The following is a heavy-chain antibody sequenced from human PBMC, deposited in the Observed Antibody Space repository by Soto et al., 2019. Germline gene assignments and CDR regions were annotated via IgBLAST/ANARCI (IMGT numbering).Heavy chain of an antibody. CDR2: IYPGDSDT. CDR3: ARHHYYYYGMDV. V-gene: IGHV5-51*01. Sequence: GVSLTNWTRVAECSLVSYWSVWVRQMPGKGLEWMGIIYPGDSDTRYSPSFQGQVTISADKSISTAYLQWSSLKASDTAMYYCARHHYYYYGMDVWGQGTTVPGSS. CDR1: ECSLVSYW. J-gene: IGHJ6*02.